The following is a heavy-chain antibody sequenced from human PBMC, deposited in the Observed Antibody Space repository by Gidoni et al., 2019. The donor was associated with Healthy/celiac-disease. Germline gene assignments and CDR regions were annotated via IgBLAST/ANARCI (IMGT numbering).Heavy chain of an antibody. CDR1: GFTFSSYS. CDR2: ISSSSSTI. V-gene: IGHV3-48*01. J-gene: IGHJ4*02. CDR3: ARDCGTSCYTGYYYGSGSPLGTDY. Sequence: EVQLVESGGGLVQPGGSLRLSCAASGFTFSSYSMNWVRQAPGKGLEWVSYISSSSSTIYYADSVKGRFTISRDNAKNSLYLQMNSLRAEDTAVYYCARDCGTSCYTGYYYGSGSPLGTDYWGQGTLVTVSS. D-gene: IGHD3-10*01.